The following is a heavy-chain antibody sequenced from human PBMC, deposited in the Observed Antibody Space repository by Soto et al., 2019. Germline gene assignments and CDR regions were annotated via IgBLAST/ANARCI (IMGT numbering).Heavy chain of an antibody. D-gene: IGHD6-13*01. CDR1: GGTFSSYA. V-gene: IGHV1-69*01. CDR2: IIPIFGTA. CDR3: GRGAAALNYYYGMDV. J-gene: IGHJ6*02. Sequence: QVQLVQSGAEVKKPGSSVKVSCKASGGTFSSYAISWVRQAPGQGLEWMGGIIPIFGTANYAQKFQGRVTIAEDDSRTTDYVEWSSRRDEDTAFYYWGRGAAALNYYYGMDVWGQGTTVTVSS.